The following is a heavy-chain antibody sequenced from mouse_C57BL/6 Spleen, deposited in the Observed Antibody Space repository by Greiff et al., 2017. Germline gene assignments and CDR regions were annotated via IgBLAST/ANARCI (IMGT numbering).Heavy chain of an antibody. V-gene: IGHV3-6*01. Sequence: EVQVVESGPGLVKPSQSLSLTCSVTGYSITSGYYWNWIRQFPGNKLEWMGYISYDGSNNYNPSLKNRISITRDTSKNQFFLKLNSVTTEDTATYYCARAPTGFYAMDYWGQGTSVTVSS. CDR1: GYSITSGYY. CDR2: ISYDGSN. J-gene: IGHJ4*01. D-gene: IGHD4-1*02. CDR3: ARAPTGFYAMDY.